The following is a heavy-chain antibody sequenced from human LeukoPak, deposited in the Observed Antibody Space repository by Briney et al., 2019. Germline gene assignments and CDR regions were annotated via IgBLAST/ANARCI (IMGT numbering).Heavy chain of an antibody. J-gene: IGHJ4*02. V-gene: IGHV6-1*01. CDR1: GDSVSSKSAA. CDR3: ARSSGWLDY. CDR2: TYYRSKWYN. D-gene: IGHD6-19*01. Sequence: SQTLSLTCALSGDSVSSKSAAWNWIRQSPSRGLEWLGRTYYRSKWYNECAVSVKGRININPDTSKNQISLQLNSVTPEDTAVYYCARSSGWLDYWGQGTLVTVSS.